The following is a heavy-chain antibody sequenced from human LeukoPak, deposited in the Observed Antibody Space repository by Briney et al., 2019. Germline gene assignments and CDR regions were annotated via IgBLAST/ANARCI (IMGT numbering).Heavy chain of an antibody. CDR3: ARPLDYYGSDAFDI. CDR1: GGSISSSSYY. CDR2: IYYSGST. D-gene: IGHD3-22*01. V-gene: IGHV4-39*07. J-gene: IGHJ3*02. Sequence: SETLSLTCTVSGGSISSSSYYWGWIRQPPGKGLEWIGSIYYSGSTYYNPSLKSRVTISVDTSKNQFSLKLSSVTAADTAVYYCARPLDYYGSDAFDIWGQGTLVTVSS.